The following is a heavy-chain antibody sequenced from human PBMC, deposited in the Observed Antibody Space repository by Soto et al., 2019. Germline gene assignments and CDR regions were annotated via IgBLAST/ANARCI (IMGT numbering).Heavy chain of an antibody. J-gene: IGHJ4*02. Sequence: QVQLQESGPGLVKHSETLSLTCTVSGGSISSYYLSWIRQPPGKGLEWIGYIYYSGSTNYNPSLKSRVTISVDTSKNQFSLKLSSVTAADTAVYYCARGMITFGGVIVNLDYWGQGTLVTVSS. CDR2: IYYSGST. D-gene: IGHD3-16*02. V-gene: IGHV4-59*01. CDR1: GGSISSYY. CDR3: ARGMITFGGVIVNLDY.